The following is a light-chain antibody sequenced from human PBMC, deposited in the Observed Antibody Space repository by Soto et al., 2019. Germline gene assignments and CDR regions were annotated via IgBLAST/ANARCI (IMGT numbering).Light chain of an antibody. J-gene: IGKJ1*01. Sequence: EIVMTQSPATLSVSPGERATLSCRASQSVSSNLAWYQQKPGQAPRLLIYGASTRATGIPARFSGSGSGTEFTLTISSLQSEDFAVYYCQQDNNWPPTFCQGTKVEIK. CDR3: QQDNNWPPT. CDR2: GAS. CDR1: QSVSSN. V-gene: IGKV3-15*01.